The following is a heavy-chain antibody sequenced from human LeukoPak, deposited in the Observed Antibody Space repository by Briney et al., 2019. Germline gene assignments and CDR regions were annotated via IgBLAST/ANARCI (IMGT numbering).Heavy chain of an antibody. Sequence: PSETLSLTCTVSGGSISGYYWSWIRQPPGKGLEWIGYIYNSGGTNYNPSLKSRVTISVDTSKNQFSLKLTSVTAADTAVYYCASPGRIQLWSRQFDWYFDLWGRGTLVTVSS. V-gene: IGHV4-59*08. CDR3: ASPGRIQLWSRQFDWYFDL. D-gene: IGHD5-18*01. J-gene: IGHJ2*01. CDR2: IYNSGGT. CDR1: GGSISGYY.